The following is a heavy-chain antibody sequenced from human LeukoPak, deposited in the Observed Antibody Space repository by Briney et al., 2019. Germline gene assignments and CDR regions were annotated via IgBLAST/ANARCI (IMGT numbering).Heavy chain of an antibody. CDR3: ARDFVEQAGYAFDI. CDR2: ISYDGSNK. CDR1: GSTFSSYA. J-gene: IGHJ3*02. Sequence: GRSLRLSCAASGSTFSSYAMHWVRQAPGKGLEWVAVISYDGSNKYYADSVKGRFTISRDNSKNTLYLQMNSLRAEDTAVYYCARDFVEQAGYAFDIWGQGTMVTVSS. V-gene: IGHV3-30-3*01. D-gene: IGHD3-16*02.